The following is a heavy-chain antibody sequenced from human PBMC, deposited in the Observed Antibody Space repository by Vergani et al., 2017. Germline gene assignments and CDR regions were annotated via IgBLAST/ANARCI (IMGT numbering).Heavy chain of an antibody. CDR3: ARGGYSYGLTFDY. J-gene: IGHJ4*02. V-gene: IGHV4-61*01. CDR2: IYYSGST. D-gene: IGHD5-18*01. CDR1: GGSISSGSYY. Sequence: QVQLQESGPGLVKPSQTLSLTCTVSGGSISSGSYYWSWIRQPPGKGLEWIGYIYYSGSTNYNPSLKSRVTISVDTSKNQFSLKLSSVTAADTAVYYCARGGYSYGLTFDYWGQGTLVTVSS.